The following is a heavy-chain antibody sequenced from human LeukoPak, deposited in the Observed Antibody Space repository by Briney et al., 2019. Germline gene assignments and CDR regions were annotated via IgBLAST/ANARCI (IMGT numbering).Heavy chain of an antibody. Sequence: GKSLRVSCAASGFTFSSYGMHWVRQAPGKGLEWVAVISYDGGNKYYADSVKGRFTISRDNSKNTLYLQMNSLRAEDTAVYYCAKGGENYYGSGSYYGNYFDYWGQGTLVTVSS. CDR2: ISYDGGNK. D-gene: IGHD3-10*01. J-gene: IGHJ4*02. CDR1: GFTFSSYG. CDR3: AKGGENYYGSGSYYGNYFDY. V-gene: IGHV3-30*18.